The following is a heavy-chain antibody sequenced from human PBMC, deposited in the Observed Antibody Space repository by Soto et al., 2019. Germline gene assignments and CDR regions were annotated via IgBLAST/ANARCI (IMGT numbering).Heavy chain of an antibody. CDR2: ISYDGINK. Sequence: GGSLRLSCAASGFTFSSYGIHWVRQAPGKGLEWVAVISYDGINKYYADSVKGRLTISRDNSKNTLYLQMNSLRAEDTAVYYCPKDASMDVWGQGTTVTVSS. CDR1: GFTFSSYG. V-gene: IGHV3-30*18. J-gene: IGHJ6*02. CDR3: PKDASMDV.